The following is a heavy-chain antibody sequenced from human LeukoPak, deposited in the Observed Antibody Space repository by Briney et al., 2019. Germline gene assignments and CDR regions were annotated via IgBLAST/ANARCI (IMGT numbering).Heavy chain of an antibody. Sequence: SQTLSLTCTVSGGSISSGDYYWSWIRQPPGKGLEWIGYIYYSGSTYYNPSLKSRVTISVDKSKNQFSLKLSSVTAADTAVYYCARGPAYGDPIGMDVWGQGTTVTVSS. D-gene: IGHD4-17*01. V-gene: IGHV4-30-4*01. CDR1: GGSISSGDYY. CDR2: IYYSGST. CDR3: ARGPAYGDPIGMDV. J-gene: IGHJ6*02.